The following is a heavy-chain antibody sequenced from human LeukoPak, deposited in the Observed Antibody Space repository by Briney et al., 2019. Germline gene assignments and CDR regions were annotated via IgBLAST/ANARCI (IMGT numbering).Heavy chain of an antibody. Sequence: GGSLRLSCAASGFTFSSYGMHWVRQAPGKGLEWVAVISYDGSNKYYADSVKGRFTISRDNSKNTLYLQMNSLRAEDTAAYYCAGTISFDYWGQGTLVTVSS. CDR2: ISYDGSNK. V-gene: IGHV3-30*03. CDR3: AGTISFDY. D-gene: IGHD1-26*01. CDR1: GFTFSSYG. J-gene: IGHJ4*02.